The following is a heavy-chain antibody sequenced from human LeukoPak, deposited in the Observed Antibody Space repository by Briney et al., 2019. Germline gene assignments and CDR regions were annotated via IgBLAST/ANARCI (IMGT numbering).Heavy chain of an antibody. J-gene: IGHJ4*02. V-gene: IGHV1-46*01. Sequence: ASVKVSCKASGYTFTSYYMHWVRQAPGQGLEWMGIINPSGGSTSYAQKFQGRVTMTRDMSTSTVYMELSSLRSEDTAVYYCARGTYYYDSSGPIFDYWGQGTLVTVSS. CDR1: GYTFTSYY. CDR2: INPSGGST. CDR3: ARGTYYYDSSGPIFDY. D-gene: IGHD3-22*01.